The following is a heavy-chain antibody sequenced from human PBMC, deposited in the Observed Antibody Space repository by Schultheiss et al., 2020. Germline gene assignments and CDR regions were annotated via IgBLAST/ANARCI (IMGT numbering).Heavy chain of an antibody. V-gene: IGHV1-18*01. Sequence: ASVKVSCKSSGYTFTNFGITWVRQAPGQSLEWMGWISTYNGDTASAQSLQGRVSMSTDTSTGTAYLELRSLKSDDTAVYYCARDRFWSGYLFFDYWGQGTLVNVSS. CDR2: ISTYNGDT. J-gene: IGHJ4*02. D-gene: IGHD3-3*01. CDR3: ARDRFWSGYLFFDY. CDR1: GYTFTNFG.